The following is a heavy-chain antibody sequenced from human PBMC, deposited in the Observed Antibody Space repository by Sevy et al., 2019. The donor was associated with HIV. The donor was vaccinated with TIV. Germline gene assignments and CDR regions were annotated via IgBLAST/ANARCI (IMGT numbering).Heavy chain of an antibody. J-gene: IGHJ3*02. CDR1: GFTFSTYE. V-gene: IGHV3-23*01. Sequence: GGSLRLSCTASGFTFSTYEMNWVRQAPGKGLEWISTIYGSGGVTYYADSVKGRFTISRDKSKNTLYLQMNSLRTEDTALYYCAGGRYDSSGSFDALDIWGQGTMVTVSS. CDR3: AGGRYDSSGSFDALDI. D-gene: IGHD3-22*01. CDR2: IYGSGGVT.